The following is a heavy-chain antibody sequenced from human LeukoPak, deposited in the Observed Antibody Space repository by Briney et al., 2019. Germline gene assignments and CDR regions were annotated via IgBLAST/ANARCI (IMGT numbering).Heavy chain of an antibody. Sequence: PSETLSLTCTVSGGSISSYYWSWIRQPPGKGLEWIGYIYYSGSTNYNPSLKSRVTISVDTSKNQYSLKLSSVTAADTAVYYCASNRRYCSSTSCPPLDYWGQGTLVTVSS. V-gene: IGHV4-59*08. J-gene: IGHJ4*02. CDR2: IYYSGST. D-gene: IGHD2-2*01. CDR1: GGSISSYY. CDR3: ASNRRYCSSTSCPPLDY.